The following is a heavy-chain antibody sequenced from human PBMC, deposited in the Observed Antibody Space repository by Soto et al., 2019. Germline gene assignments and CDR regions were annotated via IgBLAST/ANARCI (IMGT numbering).Heavy chain of an antibody. Sequence: QVQLVESGGGLVQPGRSLRLSCAASGFTFSIYAMHWVRQAPGKGLEWVALISYDGSKKYYADSVKGRFTISRDNSKITLYLHMHSLRAEDTAVYYIARDWYREGDYWGQGTLVTVSS. CDR2: ISYDGSKK. CDR1: GFTFSIYA. D-gene: IGHD1-1*01. J-gene: IGHJ4*02. CDR3: ARDWYREGDY. V-gene: IGHV3-30-3*01.